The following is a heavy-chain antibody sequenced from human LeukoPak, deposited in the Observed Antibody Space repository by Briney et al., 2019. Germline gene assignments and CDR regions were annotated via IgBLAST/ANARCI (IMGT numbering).Heavy chain of an antibody. Sequence: PSETLSLTCAVYGGSFSNYYWSWIRQPPGKGLEWIGEINHSGSTNYNPSLKSRVTISVDTSKNQFSLKLSSVTAADTAVYYCARHTDIAPLSSLKYWGQGTLVTVSS. J-gene: IGHJ4*02. D-gene: IGHD6-13*01. CDR1: GGSFSNYY. V-gene: IGHV4-34*01. CDR2: INHSGST. CDR3: ARHTDIAPLSSLKY.